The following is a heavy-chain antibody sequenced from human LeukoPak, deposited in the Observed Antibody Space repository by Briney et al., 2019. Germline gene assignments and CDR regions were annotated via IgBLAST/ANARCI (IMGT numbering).Heavy chain of an antibody. Sequence: SETLSLTCTVSGGSISSSSYYWGWIRQPPGKGLEWIGSIYYSGSTYYNPSLKSRVTISVDTSKNQFSLKLSSVTAADTAVYYCAKSGSYYGSTSGWGQGTLVTVSP. J-gene: IGHJ4*02. V-gene: IGHV4-39*07. CDR1: GGSISSSSYY. CDR3: AKSGSYYGSTSG. CDR2: IYYSGST. D-gene: IGHD3-10*01.